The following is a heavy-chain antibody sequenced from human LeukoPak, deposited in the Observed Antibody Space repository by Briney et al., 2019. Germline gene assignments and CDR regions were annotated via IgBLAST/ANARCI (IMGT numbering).Heavy chain of an antibody. CDR3: AREGTSGTHLNWFDP. CDR2: IYGSSRT. J-gene: IGHJ5*02. CDR1: GGSLSSYY. D-gene: IGHD1-1*01. Sequence: SETLSLTCTVSGGSLSSYYSSWIRPPPGKGLEWVGHIYGSSRTNYNPSLKSRVTISVDTSKNQFSLKLSSVTAADTAVYYCAREGTSGTHLNWFDPWGQGTLVTVSS. V-gene: IGHV4-59*01.